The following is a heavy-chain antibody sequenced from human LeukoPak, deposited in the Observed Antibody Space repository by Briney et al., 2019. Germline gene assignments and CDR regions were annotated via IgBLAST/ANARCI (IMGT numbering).Heavy chain of an antibody. CDR3: ARGNYGGNRDGMDV. CDR2: INSDGSIT. V-gene: IGHV3-74*01. D-gene: IGHD4-23*01. J-gene: IGHJ6*02. CDR1: GFTFSSYW. Sequence: RGSLRLSCAASGFTFSSYWMHWVRQGPGKGLVWVSRINSDGSITSYADSVKGRFTISRDNAKNTLYLQMNSLSAEDTAVYYCARGNYGGNRDGMDVWGQGTTVTVSS.